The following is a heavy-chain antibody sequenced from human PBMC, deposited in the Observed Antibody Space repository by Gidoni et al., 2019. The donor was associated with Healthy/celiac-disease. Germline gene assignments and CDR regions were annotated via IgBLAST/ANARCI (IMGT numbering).Heavy chain of an antibody. V-gene: IGHV4-39*01. CDR3: ARHAYYGAFGP. J-gene: IGHJ5*02. Sequence: QLQLQESGPGLLTPSETLSLTCSVSGASINSDNYYWGWIRQPPGKGLEWIGSVYSSGSTYYSPSLKRRVTIFVDTSKTQFSLKLSSVTAADTAVYYCARHAYYGAFGPWGQGTLVTVSS. CDR2: VYSSGST. D-gene: IGHD4-17*01. CDR1: GASINSDNYY.